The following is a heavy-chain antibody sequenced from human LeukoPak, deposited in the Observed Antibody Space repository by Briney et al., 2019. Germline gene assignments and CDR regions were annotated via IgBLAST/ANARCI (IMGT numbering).Heavy chain of an antibody. J-gene: IGHJ4*02. V-gene: IGHV3-13*01. CDR3: ARVRSDYGDYVYDY. Sequence: GGSLRLSCAASGFTFSSYDMHWVRQATGKGLEWVSAIGTAGDTYYPGSVKGRFTISRENAKNSLYLQMNSLRAGDTAVYYCARVRSDYGDYVYDYWGQGTLVTVSS. D-gene: IGHD4-17*01. CDR1: GFTFSSYD. CDR2: IGTAGDT.